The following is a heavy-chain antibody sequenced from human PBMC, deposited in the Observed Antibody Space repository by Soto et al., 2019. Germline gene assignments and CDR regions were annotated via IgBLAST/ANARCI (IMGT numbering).Heavy chain of an antibody. CDR3: ARTYYYDSSGYYWVHYFDY. D-gene: IGHD3-22*01. CDR1: GYSFTSYW. Sequence: GGSLKISCKGSGYSFTSYWIGWVRQMPGKGLEWMGIIYPGDSDTRCSPSFQGQVTISADKSISTAYLQWSSLKASDTAMYYCARTYYYDSSGYYWVHYFDYWGQGTLVTVSS. J-gene: IGHJ4*02. V-gene: IGHV5-51*01. CDR2: IYPGDSDT.